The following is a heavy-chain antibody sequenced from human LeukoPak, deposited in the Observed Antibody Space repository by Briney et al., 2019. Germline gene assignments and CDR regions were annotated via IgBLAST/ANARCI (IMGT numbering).Heavy chain of an antibody. CDR2: IFSGGYS. D-gene: IGHD4-17*01. J-gene: IGHJ3*01. CDR1: GFTFSAYA. CDR3: ARDVDYGENGEGFDV. V-gene: IGHV3-53*04. Sequence: GGSLRLSCEASGFTFSAYAMTWVRQAPGKGLEWVSVIFSGGYSYYADSVKGRFTLSRQNSRNTLYLQMNNLRPDDTAVYYCARDVDYGENGEGFDVWGQGTRVIVSS.